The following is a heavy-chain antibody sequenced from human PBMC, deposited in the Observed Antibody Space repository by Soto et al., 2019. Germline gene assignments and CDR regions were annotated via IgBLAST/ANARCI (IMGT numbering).Heavy chain of an antibody. CDR3: ARNHALGCVGDCYSYFDV. CDR1: GEPFSGYY. CDR2: INHSGLE. J-gene: IGHJ2*01. V-gene: IGHV4-34*02. D-gene: IGHD2-21*02. Sequence: QVQLQQWGAGLLKPSETLSLTCEVRGEPFSGYYWSWLRQIPGRGLEWIGEINHSGLESTNPSLRSRITLSVDPSKKQFSLKVSSVTAADTAIYYCARNHALGCVGDCYSYFDVWGRGTLVTVSS.